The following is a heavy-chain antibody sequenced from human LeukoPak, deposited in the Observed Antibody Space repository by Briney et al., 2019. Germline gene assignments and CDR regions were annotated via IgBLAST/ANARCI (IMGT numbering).Heavy chain of an antibody. CDR2: IIAIFGTA. Sequence: SVKVSCKASGGTFISYAISWVRQAPGQGREWMGRIIAIFGTANYAQKFQGRVTITTDESTSTDYMELSSLRSEDTAVYYCARGRLKQYYFDYWGQGTLVTVSS. CDR1: GGTFISYA. V-gene: IGHV1-69*05. D-gene: IGHD4-11*01. J-gene: IGHJ4*02. CDR3: ARGRLKQYYFDY.